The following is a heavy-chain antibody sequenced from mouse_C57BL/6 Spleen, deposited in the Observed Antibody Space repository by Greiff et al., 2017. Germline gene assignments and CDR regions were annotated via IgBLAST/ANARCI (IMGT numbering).Heavy chain of an antibody. CDR3: ARDWDEAMDY. CDR1: GYSITSGYF. D-gene: IGHD4-1*01. J-gene: IGHJ4*01. CDR2: ISYNGSN. V-gene: IGHV3-6*01. Sequence: DVKLQESGPGLVKPSPSLSLTCSVTGYSITSGYFWNWIRQFPGNKLEWMGYISYNGSNNYNPTLKNRITITLDTSKNQFFLKLKSVTTEDTAKYYSARDWDEAMDYWGQGTSVTVSS.